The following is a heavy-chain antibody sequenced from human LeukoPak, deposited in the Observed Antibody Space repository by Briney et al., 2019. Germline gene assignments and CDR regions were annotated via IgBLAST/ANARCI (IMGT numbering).Heavy chain of an antibody. V-gene: IGHV1-2*02. J-gene: IGHJ6*03. Sequence: ASVKVSCKASGYTFTGYYMHWVRQAPGQGLEWMGWINPNSGGTNYAQKFQGRVTVTRDTSISTAYMELSRLRSDDTAVYYCARDPYYYYYYMDVWGKGTTVTVSS. CDR2: INPNSGGT. CDR3: ARDPYYYYYYMDV. CDR1: GYTFTGYY.